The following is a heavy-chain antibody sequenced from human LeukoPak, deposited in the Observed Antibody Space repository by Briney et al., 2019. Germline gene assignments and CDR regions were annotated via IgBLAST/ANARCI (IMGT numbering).Heavy chain of an antibody. D-gene: IGHD3-22*01. CDR2: IRYDGSNK. V-gene: IGHV3-30*02. Sequence: GGSLRLSCAASGFTFSSYGMSWVRQAPGKGLEWVAFIRYDGSNKYYADSVKGRFTISRDNSKNTLYLQMNSLRAEDTAVYYCAKVYYYDSSGSGNDAFDIWGQGTMVTVSS. CDR1: GFTFSSYG. CDR3: AKVYYYDSSGSGNDAFDI. J-gene: IGHJ3*02.